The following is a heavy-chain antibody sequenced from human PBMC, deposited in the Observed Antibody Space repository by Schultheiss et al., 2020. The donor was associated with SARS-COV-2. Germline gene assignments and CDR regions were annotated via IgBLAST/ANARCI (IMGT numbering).Heavy chain of an antibody. D-gene: IGHD6-19*01. CDR1: GFTFDDYA. CDR3: ARDLAVAGTDSSGTFDY. V-gene: IGHV3-74*01. CDR2: INSDGSST. J-gene: IGHJ4*02. Sequence: GESLKISCAASGFTFDDYAMHWVRQAPGKGLVWVSRINSDGSSTSYADSVKGRFTISRDNAKNSLYLQMNSLRAVDTAVYYCARDLAVAGTDSSGTFDYWGQGTLVTVSS.